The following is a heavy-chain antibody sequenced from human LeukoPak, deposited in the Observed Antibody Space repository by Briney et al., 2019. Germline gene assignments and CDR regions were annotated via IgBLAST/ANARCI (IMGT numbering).Heavy chain of an antibody. D-gene: IGHD6-6*01. CDR1: GFTFSTFW. J-gene: IGHJ4*02. V-gene: IGHV3-21*01. CDR3: ARGGMTARVFDY. Sequence: GGSLRLSCATSGFTFSTFWMHWVRQAPGKGLEWVSSISSSSSYIYYADSVKGRFTISRDNAKNSLYLQMNSLRAEDTAVYYCARGGMTARVFDYWGQGTLVTVSS. CDR2: ISSSSSYI.